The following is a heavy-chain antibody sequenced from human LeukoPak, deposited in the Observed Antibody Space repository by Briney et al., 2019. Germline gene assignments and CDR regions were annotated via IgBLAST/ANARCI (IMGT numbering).Heavy chain of an antibody. D-gene: IGHD3-9*01. CDR3: VKDRGYDILTGYLDY. J-gene: IGHJ4*02. V-gene: IGHV3-64D*09. CDR2: ISSNGGST. CDR1: GFTFSSYA. Sequence: GGSLRLSCSASGFTFSSYAMHWVRQAPGKGLEYVXXISSNGGSTYYADSVKGRFTISRDNSKNTLYLQMSSLRAEDTAVYYCVKDRGYDILTGYLDYWGQGTLVTVSS.